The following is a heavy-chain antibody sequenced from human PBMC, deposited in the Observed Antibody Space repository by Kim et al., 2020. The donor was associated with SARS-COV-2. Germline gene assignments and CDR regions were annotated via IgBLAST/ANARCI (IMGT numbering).Heavy chain of an antibody. D-gene: IGHD2-2*01. CDR2: ISHDGRTI. CDR1: GLTFSVYQ. J-gene: IGHJ4*02. CDR3: ANCSIGGTGTGDDY. Sequence: GGSLRLSCAASGLTFSVYQMIWVRQAPGKGLEWVSYISHDGRTIYYAGSVTGRFTVSRDNGKNSLYLQMNNLRVEDTAVYYCANCSIGGTGTGDDYWGQGTLVTVST. V-gene: IGHV3-48*03.